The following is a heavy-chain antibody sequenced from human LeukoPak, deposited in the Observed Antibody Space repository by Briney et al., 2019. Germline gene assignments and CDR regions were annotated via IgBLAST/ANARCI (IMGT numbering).Heavy chain of an antibody. CDR2: ILHDGRNK. V-gene: IGHV3-30*04. CDR3: ARGLMVRGVADY. Sequence: GMSLRLSCAASGFTFSNYALHWVRQAPGKGLEWVAVILHDGRNKYADSVKGRFTISRDNSKNTLFLQLNSLRVEDTAVYSCARGLMVRGVADYWGQGTLVIVSS. D-gene: IGHD3-10*01. CDR1: GFTFSNYA. J-gene: IGHJ4*02.